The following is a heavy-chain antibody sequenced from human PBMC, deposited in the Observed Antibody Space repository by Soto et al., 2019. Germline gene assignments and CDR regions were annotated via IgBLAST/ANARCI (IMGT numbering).Heavy chain of an antibody. CDR3: ARRYGYAFDI. V-gene: IGHV4-59*01. J-gene: IGHJ3*02. CDR2: IYYSGST. Sequence: PSETMCVPYTVSGGSIGSYYWSWIRQPPGKGLEWIGYIYYSGSTNYNPSLKSRVTISVDTSKNQFSLKLSSVTAADTAVYYCARRYGYAFDIWGQGTMVTVSS. D-gene: IGHD4-17*01. CDR1: GGSIGSYY.